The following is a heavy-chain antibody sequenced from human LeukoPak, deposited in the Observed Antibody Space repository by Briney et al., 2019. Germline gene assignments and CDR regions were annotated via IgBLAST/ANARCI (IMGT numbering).Heavy chain of an antibody. CDR2: INWSGGST. CDR3: ACAPIASPFYFDY. Sequence: GGSLRLSCTASGFAFAEHGMSWVRQVQGKGLEWVSGINWSGGSTGDADPLRGRFTISRDNAKNSLYLQMDSLRAEDTALYYYACAPIASPFYFDYWGQGTLVTVSS. J-gene: IGHJ4*02. CDR1: GFAFAEHG. V-gene: IGHV3-20*04. D-gene: IGHD2-15*01.